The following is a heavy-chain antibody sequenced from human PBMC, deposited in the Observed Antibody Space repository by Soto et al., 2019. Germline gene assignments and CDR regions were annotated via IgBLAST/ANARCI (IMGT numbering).Heavy chain of an antibody. CDR1: GGSFSGYY. Sequence: SETLSLTCAVYGGSFSGYYWSWIRQPPGKGLEWIGEINHSRSTNYTPSLKSRVTISVDTSKNQFSLKLSSVTAADTAVYYCARGLDSSGIPDAFDIWGQGTMVTVSS. CDR3: ARGLDSSGIPDAFDI. J-gene: IGHJ3*02. CDR2: INHSRST. V-gene: IGHV4-34*01. D-gene: IGHD3-22*01.